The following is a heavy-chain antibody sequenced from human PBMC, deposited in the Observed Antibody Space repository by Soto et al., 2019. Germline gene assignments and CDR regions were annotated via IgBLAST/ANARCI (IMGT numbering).Heavy chain of an antibody. CDR1: GYTFTSYD. CDR3: ARAFVTIFGVVTLAFDC. J-gene: IGHJ4*02. D-gene: IGHD3-3*01. CDR2: MNPNSGNT. Sequence: ASVKVSCKASGYTFTSYDINWVRQATGQGLEWMGWMNPNSGNTSYAQKFQGRVTMTRNTSISTAYMELSSLRSEDTAVYYCARAFVTIFGVVTLAFDCWGQGTLVTVSS. V-gene: IGHV1-8*01.